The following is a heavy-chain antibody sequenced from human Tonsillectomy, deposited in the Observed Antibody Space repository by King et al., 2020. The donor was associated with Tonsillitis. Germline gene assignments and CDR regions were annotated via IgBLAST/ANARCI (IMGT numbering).Heavy chain of an antibody. CDR1: GDTFTGSY. J-gene: IGHJ4*02. V-gene: IGHV1-2*02. Sequence: VPLVASGAEVKKPGASVTVSCKASGDTFTGSYLHWVRPAPGPGLAWMGWINPNSGGTNSAQKFQGRVTMTRDTSIRTAYMERSRLRSDDTAVYYCAREGDYGGNVDYWGQGTLVTVSS. CDR2: INPNSGGT. CDR3: AREGDYGGNVDY. D-gene: IGHD4-23*01.